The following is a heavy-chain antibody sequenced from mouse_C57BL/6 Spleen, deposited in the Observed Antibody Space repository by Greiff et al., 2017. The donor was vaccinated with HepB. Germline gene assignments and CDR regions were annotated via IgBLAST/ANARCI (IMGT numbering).Heavy chain of an antibody. V-gene: IGHV1-53*01. J-gene: IGHJ3*01. Sequence: QVQLQQPGTELVKPGASVKLSCKASGYTFTSYWMHWVKQRPGQGLEWIGNINPSNGGTNYNEKFKSKATLTVDKSASTAYMQLSSLTSEDSAVYYCAREGYYYVAWFAYWGQGTLVTVSA. CDR3: AREGYYYVAWFAY. CDR1: GYTFTSYW. D-gene: IGHD1-1*01. CDR2: INPSNGGT.